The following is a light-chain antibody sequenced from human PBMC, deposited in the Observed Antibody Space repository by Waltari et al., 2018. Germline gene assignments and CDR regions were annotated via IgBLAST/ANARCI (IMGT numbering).Light chain of an antibody. J-gene: IGLJ2*01. CDR2: DVY. V-gene: IGLV2-14*03. CDR3: SSYTSSSTVV. Sequence: WYHQHSRKPHKLRIYDVYNLPSGVSNRFSGSTSGNTASLTISGLQAEDEGDYYCSSYTSSSTVVFGGGTKLTVL.